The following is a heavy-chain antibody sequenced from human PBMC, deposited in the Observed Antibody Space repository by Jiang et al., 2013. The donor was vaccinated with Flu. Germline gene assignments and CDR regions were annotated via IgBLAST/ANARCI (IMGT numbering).Heavy chain of an antibody. V-gene: IGHV4-39*01. J-gene: IGHJ5*02. CDR3: ARQVVPAAIPGRSVRWFDP. Sequence: KPSETLSLTCTVSGGSISSSSYYWGWIRQPPGKGLEWIGSIYYSGSTYYNPSLKSRVTISVDTSKNQFSLKLSSVTAADTAVYYCARQVVPAAIPGRSVRWFDPWGQGTLVTVSS. CDR2: IYYSGST. D-gene: IGHD2-2*01. CDR1: GGSISSSSYY.